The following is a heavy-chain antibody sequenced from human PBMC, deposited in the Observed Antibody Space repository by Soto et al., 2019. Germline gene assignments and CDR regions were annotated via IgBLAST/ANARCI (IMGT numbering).Heavy chain of an antibody. CDR3: TTPTRTIFGVVIISHYYYYMDV. D-gene: IGHD3-3*01. CDR2: IKSKTDGGTT. V-gene: IGHV3-15*01. CDR1: GFTFSNAW. Sequence: GGSLRLSCAASGFTFSNAWMSWVRQAPGKGLEWVGRIKSKTDGGTTDYAAPVKGRFTISRDDSKNTLYLQMNSLKTEDTAVYYCTTPTRTIFGVVIISHYYYYMDVWGKGTTVTV. J-gene: IGHJ6*03.